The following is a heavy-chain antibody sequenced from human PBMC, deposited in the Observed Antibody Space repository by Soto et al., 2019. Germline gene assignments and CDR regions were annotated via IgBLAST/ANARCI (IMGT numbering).Heavy chain of an antibody. CDR3: AKAYFDILTSYFGEY. V-gene: IGHV3-23*01. D-gene: IGHD3-9*01. Sequence: VQLLESGGGLVQPGGSLRLSCAASGFTFSNYAMSWVRQAPGKGLEWVSGMSNSGSRTYYADSVKGRFIISRDSSKNTLYLQMNSLRPEDTAVYYCAKAYFDILTSYFGEYWGQRTLVSVSS. J-gene: IGHJ4*02. CDR2: MSNSGSRT. CDR1: GFTFSNYA.